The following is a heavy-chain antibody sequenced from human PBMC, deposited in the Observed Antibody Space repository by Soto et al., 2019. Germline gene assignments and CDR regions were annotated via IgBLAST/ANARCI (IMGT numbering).Heavy chain of an antibody. CDR1: GFTFSSYS. Sequence: LRLSCAASGFTFSSYSMNWVRQAPGKGLEWVSSISSSSSYIYYADSVKGRFTISRDNAKNSLYLQMNSLRAEDTAVYYCARDRRWGSSWYDWFDPWGQGTLVTVSS. J-gene: IGHJ5*02. D-gene: IGHD6-13*01. CDR2: ISSSSSYI. CDR3: ARDRRWGSSWYDWFDP. V-gene: IGHV3-21*01.